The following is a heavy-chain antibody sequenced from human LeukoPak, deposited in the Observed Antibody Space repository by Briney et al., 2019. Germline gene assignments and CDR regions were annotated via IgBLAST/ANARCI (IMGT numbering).Heavy chain of an antibody. V-gene: IGHV3-21*01. J-gene: IGHJ4*02. CDR2: ISSSNTYI. CDR1: GFTFSSHS. Sequence: GGSLRLSCAASGFTFSSHSMNWVRQAPGKGLEWVSSISSSNTYIYYADSVKGRFTISRDNAESSLYLQMNSLRADDTAVYYCARSIAAAGTEFDYWGQGTLVTVSS. CDR3: ARSIAAAGTEFDY. D-gene: IGHD6-13*01.